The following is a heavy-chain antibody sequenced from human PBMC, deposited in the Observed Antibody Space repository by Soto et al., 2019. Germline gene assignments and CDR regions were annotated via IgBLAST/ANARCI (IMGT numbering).Heavy chain of an antibody. CDR3: ARSVFP. J-gene: IGHJ5*02. V-gene: IGHV4-31*02. CDR2: IYYSGST. Sequence: WTWIRQHPGKGLEWIGYIYYSGSTYYNPSLTSRVTISVDTSKNQFSLKLSSVTAADTAVYYCARSVFPWDQGTLVTVSS.